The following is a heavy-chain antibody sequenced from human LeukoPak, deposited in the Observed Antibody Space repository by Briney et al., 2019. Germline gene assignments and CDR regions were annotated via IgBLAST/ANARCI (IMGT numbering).Heavy chain of an antibody. V-gene: IGHV4-38-2*01. CDR3: ARGPSVVVVAATRVSYMDV. CDR1: GYSISSGYY. CDR2: SYHSGNT. J-gene: IGHJ6*03. D-gene: IGHD2-15*01. Sequence: SETLSLTCAVSGYSISSGYYWGWIRQPPGKGLEWIGSSYHSGNTYYNPSLKSRVTISVDTSNNQFSLKLSSVTAADTAVYYCARGPSVVVVAATRVSYMDVWGKGTTVTVSS.